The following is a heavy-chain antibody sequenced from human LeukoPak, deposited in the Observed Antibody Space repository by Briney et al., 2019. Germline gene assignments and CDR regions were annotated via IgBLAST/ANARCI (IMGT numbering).Heavy chain of an antibody. CDR1: GFTLSSYS. D-gene: IGHD2-21*02. CDR3: ARDLGWGPGDAFDI. V-gene: IGHV3-48*01. Sequence: GGSLRLSCAASGFTLSSYSMNWVRQAPGKGLEWVSYISSSSSTIYYADSVKGRFTISRDNAKNSLYLQMNSLRAEDTAVYYCARDLGWGPGDAFDIWGQGTMVTVSS. CDR2: ISSSSSTI. J-gene: IGHJ3*02.